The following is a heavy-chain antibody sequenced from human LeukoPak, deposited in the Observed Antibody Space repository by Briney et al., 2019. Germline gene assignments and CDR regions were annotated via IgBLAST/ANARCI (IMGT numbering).Heavy chain of an antibody. CDR2: ISSGSSYI. V-gene: IGHV3-21*01. Sequence: GGSLRLSCAASGFTFSSYGMNWVRQAPGRGLEWVSSISSGSSYIYYADSVKGRFTISRDNAKNSLYLQMNSLRAEDTAVYYCARDPAPLLRYFDGAWFDPWGQGTLVTVSS. CDR3: ARDPAPLLRYFDGAWFDP. CDR1: GFTFSSYG. J-gene: IGHJ5*02. D-gene: IGHD3-9*01.